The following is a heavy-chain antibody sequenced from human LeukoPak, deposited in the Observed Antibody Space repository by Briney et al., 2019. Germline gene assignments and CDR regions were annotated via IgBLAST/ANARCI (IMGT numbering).Heavy chain of an antibody. CDR2: IYYSGST. CDR3: AKDEGRTTECDY. Sequence: PSETLSLTCTVSGGSISSSSYYWGWIRQPPGKGLEWIGSIYYSGSTYYNPSLKSRVTISVDTSKNQFSLKLSSVTAADTAVYYCAKDEGRTTECDYWGQGTLVTVSS. V-gene: IGHV4-39*02. D-gene: IGHD4-17*01. CDR1: GGSISSSSYY. J-gene: IGHJ4*02.